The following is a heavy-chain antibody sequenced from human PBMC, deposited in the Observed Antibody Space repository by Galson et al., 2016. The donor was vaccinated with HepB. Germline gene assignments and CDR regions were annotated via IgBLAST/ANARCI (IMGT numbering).Heavy chain of an antibody. J-gene: IGHJ3*02. D-gene: IGHD3-22*01. CDR2: INAGSGNT. Sequence: SVKVSCKASGDTFISYAIHWVRQAPGQRLEWMGWINAGSGNTQYSQKFQGRITITRDTSASTEYMELSSLRSEDTAVYYCARRLGYDGYAFDMWGQGTKGSVSS. V-gene: IGHV1-3*01. CDR1: GDTFISYA. CDR3: ARRLGYDGYAFDM.